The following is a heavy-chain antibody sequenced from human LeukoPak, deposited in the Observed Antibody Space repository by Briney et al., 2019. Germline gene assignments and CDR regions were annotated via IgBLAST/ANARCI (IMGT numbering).Heavy chain of an antibody. Sequence: ASVKVSCKASGYTFTTYGVSWVRQAPGQGREWMGWISAYTGNTNYAQKLQGRVTLTTDTSTSTAYMELRSLTSDDTAVYYCARDGRIQLWLPGCDYWGQGTLLTVSS. CDR3: ARDGRIQLWLPGCDY. D-gene: IGHD5-18*01. CDR1: GYTFTTYG. CDR2: ISAYTGNT. J-gene: IGHJ4*02. V-gene: IGHV1-18*01.